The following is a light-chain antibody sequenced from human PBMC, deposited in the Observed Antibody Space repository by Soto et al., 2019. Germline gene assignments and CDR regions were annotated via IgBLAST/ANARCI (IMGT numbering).Light chain of an antibody. J-gene: IGKJ5*01. CDR1: QSVGSNY. CDR3: QQYGNSPIT. CDR2: GAS. Sequence: EIVLTQSPGTLSLSPGERAILSCRASQSVGSNYLAWFQQKPGQAPRLLIYGASSRATGVPERFSGSGSGTDFTLTISRLEPEDFAVYHCQQYGNSPITFGQGTRLEIK. V-gene: IGKV3-20*01.